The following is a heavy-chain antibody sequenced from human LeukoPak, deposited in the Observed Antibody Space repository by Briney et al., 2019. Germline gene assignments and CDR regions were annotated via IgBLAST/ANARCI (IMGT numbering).Heavy chain of an antibody. CDR1: GGSISSYY. CDR3: ARADCSSTSCYRSHYYYMDV. CDR2: IYYSGST. J-gene: IGHJ6*03. Sequence: SETLSLTCTASGGSISSYYWSWIRQPPGKGLEWIGYIYYSGSTNYNPSLKSRVTVSVDTSKNQFSLKLSSVTAADTAVYYCARADCSSTSCYRSHYYYMDVWGKGTTVTVSS. D-gene: IGHD2-2*02. V-gene: IGHV4-59*01.